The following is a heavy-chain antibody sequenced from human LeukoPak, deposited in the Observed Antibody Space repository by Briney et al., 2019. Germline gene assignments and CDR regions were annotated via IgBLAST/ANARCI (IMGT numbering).Heavy chain of an antibody. J-gene: IGHJ6*02. D-gene: IGHD5-24*01. V-gene: IGHV4-34*01. Sequence: SETLSLTCAVYGGSFSGYYWSWIRQPPGKGLEWIGEINHSGRTNYHTSLKSRVTISVDPSQNQFSLKLSSVTAADTAVYYCARVWRWLPDYYYYGMDVWGQGTTVAVSS. CDR3: ARVWRWLPDYYYYGMDV. CDR1: GGSFSGYY. CDR2: INHSGRT.